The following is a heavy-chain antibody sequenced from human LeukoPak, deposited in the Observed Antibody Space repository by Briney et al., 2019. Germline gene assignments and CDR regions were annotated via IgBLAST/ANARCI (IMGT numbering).Heavy chain of an antibody. CDR3: ARDPSPSGSYYYS. D-gene: IGHD1-26*01. J-gene: IGHJ5*02. CDR2: IYSGGST. CDR1: GFTVRSNY. Sequence: GGSLRLSCAASGFTVRSNYMSWVRQAPGKGLEWVSVIYSGGSTYYADSVKGRFTISRDNSKNTLYLQMNSLRAEDTAVYYCARDPSPSGSYYYSWGQGTLVTVSS. V-gene: IGHV3-66*01.